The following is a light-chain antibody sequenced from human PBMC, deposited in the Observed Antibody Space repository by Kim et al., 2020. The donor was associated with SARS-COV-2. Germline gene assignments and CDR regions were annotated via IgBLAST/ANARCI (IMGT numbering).Light chain of an antibody. CDR3: QTWATGIRV. V-gene: IGLV4-69*01. CDR1: SAHSNYA. CDR2: VDNDGRH. J-gene: IGLJ2*01. Sequence: QLVLTQSPSASASLGVSVKLTCTLSSAHSNYAIAWHQQQPEKGPRYLMKVDNDGRHIKGDGIPDRFSGSSSGAERYLIISSLQSEDEADYYCQTWATGIRVFGGGTQLTVL.